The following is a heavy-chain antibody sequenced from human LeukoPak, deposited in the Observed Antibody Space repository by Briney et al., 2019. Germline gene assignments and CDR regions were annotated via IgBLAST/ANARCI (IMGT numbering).Heavy chain of an antibody. V-gene: IGHV1-46*01. CDR2: INPSGDST. Sequence: GASVKVSCKASGYTFTSYYMHWVRQAPGQGPDWMGMINPSGDSTHYAQKFQGRVTMTWDTSTSTLYMELSSLRSEDTAVYSCAREPPRLRYFDYWGQGTLVTVSS. D-gene: IGHD4-17*01. J-gene: IGHJ4*02. CDR1: GYTFTSYY. CDR3: AREPPRLRYFDY.